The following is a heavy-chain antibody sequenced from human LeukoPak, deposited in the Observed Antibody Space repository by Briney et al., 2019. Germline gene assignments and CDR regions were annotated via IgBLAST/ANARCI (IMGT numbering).Heavy chain of an antibody. CDR1: GFTFDDYA. V-gene: IGHV3-9*01. Sequence: GRSLRLSCAASGFTFDDYAMHWVREAPGKGLEWGSGISWNSGSIGYADSVKGRFTISRDNAKNSLYLQMNSLRAEDTTLYYCAKMGNSGSLDYWGQGTLVTVSS. D-gene: IGHD3-10*01. J-gene: IGHJ4*02. CDR3: AKMGNSGSLDY. CDR2: ISWNSGSI.